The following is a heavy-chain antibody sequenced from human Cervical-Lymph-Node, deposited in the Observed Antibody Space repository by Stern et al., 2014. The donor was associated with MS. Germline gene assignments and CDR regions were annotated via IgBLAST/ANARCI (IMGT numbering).Heavy chain of an antibody. Sequence: QVQLVESGPGLVQPSQTLSLTCTVSGGSISSDHYYWSWIRRHTGKGLEWIGYIYYSGSTYYNPSLKSRVTISLDTSKNQFSLKLTSVTAADTAVYYCARSKYGDYHTLDSWGQGTLVTVSS. J-gene: IGHJ4*02. CDR3: ARSKYGDYHTLDS. V-gene: IGHV4-31*03. CDR1: GGSISSDHYY. CDR2: IYYSGST. D-gene: IGHD4-17*01.